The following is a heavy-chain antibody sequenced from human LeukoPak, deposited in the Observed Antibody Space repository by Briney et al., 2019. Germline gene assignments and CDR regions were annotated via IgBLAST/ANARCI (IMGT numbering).Heavy chain of an antibody. V-gene: IGHV4-30-2*01. D-gene: IGHD6-13*01. CDR1: GGSISSGGYY. CDR2: IYHSGST. J-gene: IGHJ4*02. CDR3: ARVYSSSWVDY. Sequence: SETLSLTCTVSGGSISSGGYYWSWIRQPPGKGLEWIGYIYHSGSTYYNPSLKSRVTISVDRSKNQFSLKLSSVTAADTAVYYCARVYSSSWVDYWGQGTLVTVSS.